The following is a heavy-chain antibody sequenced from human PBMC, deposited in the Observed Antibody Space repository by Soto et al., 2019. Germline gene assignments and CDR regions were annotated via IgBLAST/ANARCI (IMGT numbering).Heavy chain of an antibody. CDR2: ICPGDSDT. Sequence: PGESLKISCKGSGYSFTSYWIGWVRQMPGKGLEWMGIICPGDSDTRYSPSFQGQVTISADKSISTAYLQWSSLKASDTAMYYCARPYCTSSSCSPYYYYGMDVWGQGTTVTVSS. D-gene: IGHD2-2*01. V-gene: IGHV5-51*01. CDR1: GYSFTSYW. J-gene: IGHJ6*02. CDR3: ARPYCTSSSCSPYYYYGMDV.